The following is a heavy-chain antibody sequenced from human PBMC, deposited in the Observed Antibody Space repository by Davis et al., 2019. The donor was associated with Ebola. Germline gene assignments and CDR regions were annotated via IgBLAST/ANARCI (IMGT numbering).Heavy chain of an antibody. CDR1: GGTFSSYA. CDR2: IIPIFGTA. CDR3: ARVLSIVPAAMGDYYYYGMDV. Sequence: SVKVSCKASGGTFSSYAISWVRQAPGQGLEWMGGIIPIFGTANYAQKFQGRVTITADESTSTAYMELSSLRSEDTAVYYCARVLSIVPAAMGDYYYYGMDVWGQGTTVTVSS. D-gene: IGHD2-2*01. V-gene: IGHV1-69*13. J-gene: IGHJ6*02.